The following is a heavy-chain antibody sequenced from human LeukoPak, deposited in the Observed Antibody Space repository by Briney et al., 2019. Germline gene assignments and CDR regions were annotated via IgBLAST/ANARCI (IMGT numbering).Heavy chain of an antibody. V-gene: IGHV1-2*02. D-gene: IGHD2-15*01. CDR3: ARLLLRYNWFDP. J-gene: IGHJ5*02. Sequence: ASVKVSCKASGYTFTGYYMHWVRQAPGQGLEWMGWINPNSGGTNYAQKFQGRVTMTRDTSISTAYMELSRLRSDDTAVYYCARLLLRYNWFDPWGQGTLVTVSS. CDR1: GYTFTGYY. CDR2: INPNSGGT.